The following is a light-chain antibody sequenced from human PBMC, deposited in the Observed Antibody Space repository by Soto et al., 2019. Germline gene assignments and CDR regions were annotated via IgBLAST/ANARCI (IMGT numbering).Light chain of an antibody. J-gene: IGKJ5*01. CDR2: GAS. CDR3: QQYKSWPPIT. CDR1: QSVGSTY. V-gene: IGKV3-20*01. Sequence: EIVLTQSPGTLSLSPGERATLSCRASQSVGSTYLAWYHQRPGQAPRLLIYGASSRATGIPDRFSGSGSGTEFTLTISSLKSEDYAVYYCQQYKSWPPITFGQGTRLEIK.